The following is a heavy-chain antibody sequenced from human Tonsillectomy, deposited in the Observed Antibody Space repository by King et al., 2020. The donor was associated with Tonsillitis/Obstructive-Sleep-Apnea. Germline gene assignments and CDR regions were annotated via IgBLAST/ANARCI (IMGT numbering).Heavy chain of an antibody. CDR2: IIPILGIA. CDR3: ARDYDGSSGPNWFDP. V-gene: IGHV1-69*09. J-gene: IGHJ5*02. CDR1: GGTFSSYA. Sequence: QLVQSGAEVKKPGSSVKVSCKASGGTFSSYAISWVRQAPGQGLEWMGRIIPILGIANYAQKFQGRVTITADKSTSTAYMELSSLRSEDTAVYYCARDYDGSSGPNWFDPWGQGTLVTVSS. D-gene: IGHD3-22*01.